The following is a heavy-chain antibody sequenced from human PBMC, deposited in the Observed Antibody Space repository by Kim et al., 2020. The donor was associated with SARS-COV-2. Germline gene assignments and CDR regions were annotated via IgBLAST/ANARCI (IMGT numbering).Heavy chain of an antibody. CDR3: ARRPLPYYYDSSGLHAFDI. J-gene: IGHJ3*02. CDR1: GYSFTSYW. CDR2: IYPGDSDT. V-gene: IGHV5-51*01. D-gene: IGHD3-22*01. Sequence: GESLKISCKGSGYSFTSYWIGWVRQMPGKGLEWMGIIYPGDSDTRYSPSFQGQVTISADKSISTAYLQWSSLKASDTAMYYCARRPLPYYYDSSGLHAFDIWCQGSMVTVSS.